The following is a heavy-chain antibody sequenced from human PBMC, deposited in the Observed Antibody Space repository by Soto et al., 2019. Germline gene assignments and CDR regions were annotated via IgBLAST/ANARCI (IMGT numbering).Heavy chain of an antibody. D-gene: IGHD1-26*01. CDR3: ARHHVRGRTIAGAAEF. V-gene: IGHV4-34*01. Sequence: SETLSLTCAVYGKSLSGYYWIWIRQPPGKALEWIGEINHSGNTTYNPSLKSRVTISVDTSKNQLFLNLSSATAADTAMYFCARHHVRGRTIAGAAEFWGQGTLVTVSS. CDR2: INHSGNT. J-gene: IGHJ4*02. CDR1: GKSLSGYY.